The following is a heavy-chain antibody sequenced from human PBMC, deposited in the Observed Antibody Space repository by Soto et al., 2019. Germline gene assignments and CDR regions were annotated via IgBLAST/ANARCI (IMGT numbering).Heavy chain of an antibody. Sequence: ASGKVSCKASGYNFTSYYMHWVPQAPGQGTELMSIIYPSVGSISYAQKFQGRVTMTRDTSTSTVYMELSSLRCEDTAVYSCARPSGYSGYDADNFDYWGQGTLVAFSS. CDR1: GYNFTSYY. V-gene: IGHV1-46*01. CDR2: IYPSVGSI. J-gene: IGHJ4*02. D-gene: IGHD5-12*01. CDR3: ARPSGYSGYDADNFDY.